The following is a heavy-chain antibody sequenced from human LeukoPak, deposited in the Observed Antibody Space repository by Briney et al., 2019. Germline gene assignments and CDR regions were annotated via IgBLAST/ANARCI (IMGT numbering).Heavy chain of an antibody. D-gene: IGHD3-10*02. J-gene: IGHJ6*04. CDR3: AELGITMIGGV. V-gene: IGHV3-48*03. Sequence: RGSLRLSCAASGFSFNNFAMYWGPQAPGTGLGWVSYISSSGSTIYYADSVKGRFTITRDNAKNSLYLQMNSLRAEDTAVYYCAELGITMIGGVWGKGTTVTISS. CDR1: GFSFNNFA. CDR2: ISSSGSTI.